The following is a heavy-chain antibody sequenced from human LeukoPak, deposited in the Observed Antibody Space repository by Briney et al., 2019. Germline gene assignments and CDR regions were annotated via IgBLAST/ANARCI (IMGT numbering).Heavy chain of an antibody. CDR3: ARSPIYYYDSRGYYSFFDY. D-gene: IGHD3-22*01. Sequence: KTGGALRLSCAASGFTFSSYSMNWVRQAPGKGLEWVSSISSSSSYIYYADSVKGRFTISRDNAKNSLYLQMNSLRAEDTAVYYCARSPIYYYDSRGYYSFFDYRGQGTLVTVSS. CDR2: ISSSSSYI. V-gene: IGHV3-21*01. J-gene: IGHJ4*02. CDR1: GFTFSSYS.